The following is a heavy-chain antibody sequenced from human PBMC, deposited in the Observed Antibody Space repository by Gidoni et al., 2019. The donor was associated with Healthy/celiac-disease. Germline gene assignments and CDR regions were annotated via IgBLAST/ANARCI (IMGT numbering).Heavy chain of an antibody. CDR3: AKVKADYYDSSGYYFFGAFDI. CDR2: ISWNSGSI. CDR1: GFTFDDYA. D-gene: IGHD3-22*01. V-gene: IGHV3-9*01. J-gene: IGHJ3*02. Sequence: EVQLVESGGGWVQPGRSLRLSCAASGFTFDDYAMHWVRQAPGKGLEWVSGISWNSGSIGYADSVKGRFTISRDNAKNSLYLQMNSLRAEDTALYYCAKVKADYYDSSGYYFFGAFDIWGQGTMVTVSS.